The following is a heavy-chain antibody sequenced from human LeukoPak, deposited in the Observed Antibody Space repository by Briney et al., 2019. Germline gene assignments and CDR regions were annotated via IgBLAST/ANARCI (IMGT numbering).Heavy chain of an antibody. V-gene: IGHV3-74*01. CDR3: ARGPIVGATTWFDP. CDR2: IGSDGSST. CDR1: GFTFSTYW. Sequence: QPGGSLRLSCAASGFTFSTYWVHWVRQAPGKGLVWVSRIGSDGSSTNYADSVKGRFTISRDNAKNMLYLQMNSLRVEDTAVYYCARGPIVGATTWFDPWGQGTLVTVSS. D-gene: IGHD1-26*01. J-gene: IGHJ5*02.